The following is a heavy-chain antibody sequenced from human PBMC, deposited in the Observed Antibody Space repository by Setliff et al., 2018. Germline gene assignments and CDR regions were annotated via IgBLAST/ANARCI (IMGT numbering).Heavy chain of an antibody. V-gene: IGHV4-34*01. CDR3: ARGKSYDFWSGYPNYYYYYMDV. J-gene: IGHJ6*03. D-gene: IGHD3-3*01. Sequence: SETLSLTCAVYGGSFSGYYWSWIRQPPRKGLEWIGEINHSGSTNYNPSLKSRVTISVDTSKNQFSLKLSSVAAADTAVYYCARGKSYDFWSGYPNYYYYYMDVWGKGTTVTVS. CDR1: GGSFSGYY. CDR2: INHSGST.